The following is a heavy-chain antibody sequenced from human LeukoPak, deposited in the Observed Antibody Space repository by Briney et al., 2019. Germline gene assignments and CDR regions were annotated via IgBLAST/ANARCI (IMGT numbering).Heavy chain of an antibody. J-gene: IGHJ6*03. CDR3: ASGYSGSFTGNYYYYMDV. Sequence: SETLSLTCAVYGGSFSGYYWSWIRQPPGKGLEWVGVINHSGSTNYNPSLKSRVTISVDTSKNQFSLKLSSVTAADTAVYYCASGYSGSFTGNYYYYMDVWGKGTTVTVSS. V-gene: IGHV4-34*01. CDR2: INHSGST. CDR1: GGSFSGYY. D-gene: IGHD1-26*01.